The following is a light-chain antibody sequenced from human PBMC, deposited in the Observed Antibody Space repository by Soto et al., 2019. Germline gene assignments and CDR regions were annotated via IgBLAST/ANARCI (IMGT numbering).Light chain of an antibody. Sequence: DIVLTQSPGTVSLSQGERASLSCRASQNVDTFLAWYQQKPGQPPRLLMYDASRSITGVPARFSGSGSGTDFTLTITSLEPEDVAVYYCQQRYNWPVTFGAGTRV. CDR3: QQRYNWPVT. CDR2: DAS. J-gene: IGKJ4*01. CDR1: QNVDTF. V-gene: IGKV3-11*01.